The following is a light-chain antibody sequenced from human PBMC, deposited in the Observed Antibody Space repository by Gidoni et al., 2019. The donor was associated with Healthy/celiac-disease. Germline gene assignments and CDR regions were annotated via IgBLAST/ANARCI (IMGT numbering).Light chain of an antibody. CDR2: AAS. CDR3: QQSYSTPRT. V-gene: IGKV1-39*01. Sequence: DIQMTQSPSSLSASVGDRVTITCRASQSISNYLNWYQQKPGKAPKLLIYAASRLQSGVPSRFSGSGSATDITLTISSLQPEDFATYYCQQSYSTPRTFGQGTKLEIK. CDR1: QSISNY. J-gene: IGKJ2*01.